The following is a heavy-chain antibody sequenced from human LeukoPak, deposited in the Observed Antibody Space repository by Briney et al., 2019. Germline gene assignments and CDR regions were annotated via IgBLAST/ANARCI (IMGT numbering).Heavy chain of an antibody. V-gene: IGHV4-31*03. CDR3: AREVRSTPDY. CDR1: GGSIYSGALN. CDR2: IYYSGNT. J-gene: IGHJ4*02. Sequence: PSETLTLVSTVGGGSIYSGALNWSSIRQHPGKGLEWIGYIYYSGNTYYNPSLKSRVTISVDTSNNQFSLKLSSVTAADTAVYYCAREVRSTPDYWVSGSLVTVSS. D-gene: IGHD2-15*01.